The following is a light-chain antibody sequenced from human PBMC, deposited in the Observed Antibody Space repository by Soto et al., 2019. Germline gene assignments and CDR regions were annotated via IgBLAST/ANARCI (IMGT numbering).Light chain of an antibody. J-gene: IGKJ2*01. CDR1: QSVSASF. V-gene: IGKV3-20*01. CDR3: QHYGGSPTEYT. Sequence: EIVLTQSPGTLSLSPGERATLSCRASQSVSASFLTWYQQKPGQAPRLLIYGASSRATGVPDRISGGGSETDFTLTISRLEPEDFAVYYCQHYGGSPTEYTFGQGTKLEMK. CDR2: GAS.